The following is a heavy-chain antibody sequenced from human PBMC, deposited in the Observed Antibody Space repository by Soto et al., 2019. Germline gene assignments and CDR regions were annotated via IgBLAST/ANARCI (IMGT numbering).Heavy chain of an antibody. CDR3: GRGGYFAMDV. D-gene: IGHD5-12*01. Sequence: EVQLVESGGGLVQPGGSLRLSCAASGFTFSRDWMHWVRQAPGKGLVWVSSLSGGGDRTTYADSVKGRATISRDNDKDRLYLQMNNLRGDDTAVYYCGRGGYFAMDVWGQGTAVTVSS. CDR2: LSGGGDRT. J-gene: IGHJ6*02. CDR1: GFTFSRDW. V-gene: IGHV3-74*01.